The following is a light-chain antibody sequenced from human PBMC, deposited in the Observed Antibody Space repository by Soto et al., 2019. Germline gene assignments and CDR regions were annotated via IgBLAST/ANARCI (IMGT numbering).Light chain of an antibody. V-gene: IGKV1-39*01. CDR2: AAS. J-gene: IGKJ2*01. Sequence: DIQMTQSPSSLSASVGDRVTITCRPSQSIDNFLNWYQQKPGKAPNLLIYAASSLQSGVSSRFSGSGSGTDFTLTISSLQPEDSATYYCQQRYSLPYTFGQGTKV. CDR3: QQRYSLPYT. CDR1: QSIDNF.